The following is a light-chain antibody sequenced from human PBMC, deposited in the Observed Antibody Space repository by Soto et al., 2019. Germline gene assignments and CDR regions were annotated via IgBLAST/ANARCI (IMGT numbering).Light chain of an antibody. CDR3: QQSYSSPPT. CDR2: AAS. Sequence: DIQMTQSPSSLSASLEDRVIITGGASQSISNHLNWYQQKPGKAPKLLIFAASSLQSGVPSRFSGSRSGPDFTLTISSLQPEDFATYYCQQSYSSPPTFGQGTKVDIK. J-gene: IGKJ1*01. V-gene: IGKV1-39*01. CDR1: QSISNH.